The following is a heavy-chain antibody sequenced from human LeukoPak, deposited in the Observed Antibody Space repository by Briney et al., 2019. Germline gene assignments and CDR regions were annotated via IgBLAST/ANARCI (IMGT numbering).Heavy chain of an antibody. V-gene: IGHV1-18*01. CDR1: GYTFTSYG. Sequence: ASVKVSCKASGYTFTSYGISWVRQAPGQGLEWMGWISAYNGNTNYAQKLQGRVTMTTDTSTSTAYMELRSLRSDDTAVYYCARDQGRDIVVVPAAGYYYYYMDVWGKGTTVTDSS. D-gene: IGHD2-2*01. J-gene: IGHJ6*03. CDR3: ARDQGRDIVVVPAAGYYYYYMDV. CDR2: ISAYNGNT.